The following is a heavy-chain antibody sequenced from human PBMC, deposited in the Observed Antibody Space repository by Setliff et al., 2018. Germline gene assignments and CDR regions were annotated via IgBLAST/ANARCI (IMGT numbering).Heavy chain of an antibody. D-gene: IGHD2-21*02. CDR2: IYHSGST. V-gene: IGHV4-38-2*01. CDR3: ARPPVVVTLRNAFDI. Sequence: SETLSLTCAVSGYSISGGYYWGWIRQPPGKGLEWIGSIYHSGSTYYNPSLKSRVTISVDTSKNQFSLKLSSLTAADTAVYYCARPPVVVTLRNAFDIWGQGTMVTVSS. CDR1: GYSISGGYY. J-gene: IGHJ3*02.